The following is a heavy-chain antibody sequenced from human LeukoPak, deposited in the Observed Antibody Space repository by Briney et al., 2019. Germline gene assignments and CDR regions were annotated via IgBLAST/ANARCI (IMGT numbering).Heavy chain of an antibody. V-gene: IGHV4-59*01. CDR1: GGSIRRFY. J-gene: IGHJ4*02. CDR3: ARSNSESYYRGYYFDY. CDR2: ISHSGTT. D-gene: IGHD1-26*01. Sequence: SETLSLTCTVSGGSIRRFYWSWIRQPPEKGLEWIGYISHSGTTNYNPSLKSRVTISVDTSMNQFSLKLSSVTAGDPAVYYCARSNSESYYRGYYFDYWGQGTLVTVSS.